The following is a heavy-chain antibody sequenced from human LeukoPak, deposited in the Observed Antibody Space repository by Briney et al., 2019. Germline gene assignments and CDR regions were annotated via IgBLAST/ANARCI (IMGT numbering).Heavy chain of an antibody. Sequence: SETLSLTCTVSGGSISSGDYYWRWIRQPPGKGLEWIGYMYYSGSTYYNPSLKSRATISIDTSKNQFSLKLSSVTAADTAVYYCARPYYYDSRIDPWGQGTLVTVSS. CDR2: MYYSGST. D-gene: IGHD3-22*01. V-gene: IGHV4-30-4*01. J-gene: IGHJ5*02. CDR1: GGSISSGDYY. CDR3: ARPYYYDSRIDP.